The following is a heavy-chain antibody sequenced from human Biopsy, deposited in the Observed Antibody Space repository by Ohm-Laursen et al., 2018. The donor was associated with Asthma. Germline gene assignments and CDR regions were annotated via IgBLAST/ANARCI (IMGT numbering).Heavy chain of an antibody. CDR3: ARTYYDFLTGQVNDAFAL. J-gene: IGHJ3*01. Sequence: VKVSCKASGYTFTSYAMHWVRQAPGQRLEWMGWINAGNGNTKYSQKFQGRVTITRDTSASTAYMDLRSLRSEDTAMYYCARTYYDFLTGQVNDAFALWGQGTMVTVSS. V-gene: IGHV1-3*01. CDR1: GYTFTSYA. D-gene: IGHD3-9*01. CDR2: INAGNGNT.